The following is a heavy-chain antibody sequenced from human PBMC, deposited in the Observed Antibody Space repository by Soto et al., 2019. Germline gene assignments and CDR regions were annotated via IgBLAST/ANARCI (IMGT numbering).Heavy chain of an antibody. J-gene: IGHJ4*02. V-gene: IGHV3-23*01. CDR2: ISGSGGST. CDR1: VFTFSSYA. CDR3: AKDFAATGELLYYFDY. D-gene: IGHD6-13*01. Sequence: GGSLRLSCAASVFTFSSYAMSWVRQAPGKGLEWVSAISGSGGSTYYADSVKGRFTISRDNSKNTLYLQMNSLRAEDTAVYYSAKDFAATGELLYYFDYWGQGTLVTVSS.